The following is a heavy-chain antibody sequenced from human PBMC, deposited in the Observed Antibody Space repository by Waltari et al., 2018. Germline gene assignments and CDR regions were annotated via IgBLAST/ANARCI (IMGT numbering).Heavy chain of an antibody. CDR1: GGSISSHY. J-gene: IGHJ6*02. CDR3: ARGGNCTGGVCYYYYYGMDV. Sequence: QVQLQESGPGLVKPSETLSLTCTVSGGSISSHYWSWIRQPPGKGLEWIGYIYYSGSTNYNPSLKSRVTISVYTSKNQFSLKLSSVTAADTAVYYCARGGNCTGGVCYYYYYGMDVWGQGTTVTVSS. D-gene: IGHD2-8*02. V-gene: IGHV4-59*11. CDR2: IYYSGST.